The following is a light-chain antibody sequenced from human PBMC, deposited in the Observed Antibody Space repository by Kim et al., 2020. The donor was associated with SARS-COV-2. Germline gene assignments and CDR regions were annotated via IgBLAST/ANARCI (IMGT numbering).Light chain of an antibody. Sequence: ELTQPPSASGTPGQRVTISCSGSSSNIGSNYVYWYQQLPGTAPKLLIYRNNQRPSGVPDRFSGSKSGTSASLATSGLRSEYEADYYCAAWDDSLSGWVFGGGTQLTVL. CDR2: RNN. V-gene: IGLV1-47*01. CDR3: AAWDDSLSGWV. J-gene: IGLJ3*02. CDR1: SSNIGSNY.